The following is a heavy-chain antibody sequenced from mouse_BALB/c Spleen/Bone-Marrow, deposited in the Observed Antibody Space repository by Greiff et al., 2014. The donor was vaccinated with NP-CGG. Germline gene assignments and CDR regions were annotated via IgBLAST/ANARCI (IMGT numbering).Heavy chain of an antibody. Sequence: VQLQESGAELARPGASVKLSCKASGYTFTDYYINWVKQRTGQGLEWIGEIYPGSGNTYYNEKFKGKATLTADKSSSTAYMQLSSLTSEDSAVYFCAREGDPGAWFAYWGRGTLVTVSA. D-gene: IGHD3-3*01. CDR2: IYPGSGNT. CDR3: AREGDPGAWFAY. J-gene: IGHJ3*01. V-gene: IGHV1-77*01. CDR1: GYTFTDYY.